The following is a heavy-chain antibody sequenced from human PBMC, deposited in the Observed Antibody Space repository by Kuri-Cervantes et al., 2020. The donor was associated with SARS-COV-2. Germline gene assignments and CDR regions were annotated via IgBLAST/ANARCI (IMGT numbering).Heavy chain of an antibody. CDR3: ARLKAGQFDY. CDR1: GESFIGYY. J-gene: IGHJ4*02. V-gene: IGHV4-38-2*01. CDR2: IYHSGGT. Sequence: SQTLSLTCAVYGESFIGYYWGWIRQPPGKGLEWIGSIYHSGGTYYNPSLKSRVTISVDTSKNQFSLKLSSVTAADTAVYYCARLKAGQFDYWGQGTLVTVSS.